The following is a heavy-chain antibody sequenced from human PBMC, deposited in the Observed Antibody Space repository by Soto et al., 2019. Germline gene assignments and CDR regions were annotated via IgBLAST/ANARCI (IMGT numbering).Heavy chain of an antibody. Sequence: GGSLRLSCAASGLTFRSYWVHWVRQAPGKGLVWVSRINTDGSVAMYVDSVKGRFTISRDNAKNTLFLHMNSLRAEDTAVYYCAKENGYSSSWFEFDYWGQGTLVTVSS. D-gene: IGHD6-13*01. CDR2: INTDGSVA. CDR1: GLTFRSYW. J-gene: IGHJ4*02. CDR3: AKENGYSSSWFEFDY. V-gene: IGHV3-74*03.